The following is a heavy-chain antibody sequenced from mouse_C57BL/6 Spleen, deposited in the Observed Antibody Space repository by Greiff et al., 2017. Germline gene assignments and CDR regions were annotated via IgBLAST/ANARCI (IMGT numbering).Heavy chain of an antibody. CDR3: ARDRDGYYDWYFDV. Sequence: EVKLMESEGGLVQPGSSMKLSCTASGFTFSDYYMAWVRQVPEKGLEWVANINYDGSSTYYLDSLKSRFIISRDNAKNILYLQMSSLKSEDTATYYCARDRDGYYDWYFDVWGTGTTVTVSS. D-gene: IGHD2-3*01. V-gene: IGHV5-16*01. CDR2: INYDGSST. J-gene: IGHJ1*03. CDR1: GFTFSDYY.